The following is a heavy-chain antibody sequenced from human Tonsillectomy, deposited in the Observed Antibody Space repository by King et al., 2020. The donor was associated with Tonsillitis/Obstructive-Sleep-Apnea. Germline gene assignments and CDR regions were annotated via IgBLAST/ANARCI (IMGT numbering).Heavy chain of an antibody. J-gene: IGHJ4*02. Sequence: VQLQQWGAGLLKPSETLSLTCGVYGGSFSGYYWNWIRQPPGKGLEWIGEIDHSGSTNYNPSLKSRITISVDTSKNQFSLKLTSVTAADTAVYYCAREHSSSLDYWGQGTLVTVSS. CDR2: IDHSGST. V-gene: IGHV4-34*01. D-gene: IGHD6-13*01. CDR3: AREHSSSLDY. CDR1: GGSFSGYY.